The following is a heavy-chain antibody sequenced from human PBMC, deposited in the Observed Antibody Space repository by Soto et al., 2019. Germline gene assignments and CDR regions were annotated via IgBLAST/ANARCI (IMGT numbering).Heavy chain of an antibody. Sequence: QVQLVQSGAEVKKPGSSVKVSCKASGCTFSRYAISWVRQAPGQGLEWMGGIIPIFGTANYAQKFQGRVTITTDESTSTVYMELSSLRSEDTAVYYCARQGAALRDYYYGMDVWGQGTTVTVSS. CDR1: GCTFSRYA. D-gene: IGHD6-25*01. V-gene: IGHV1-69*05. CDR2: IIPIFGTA. J-gene: IGHJ6*02. CDR3: ARQGAALRDYYYGMDV.